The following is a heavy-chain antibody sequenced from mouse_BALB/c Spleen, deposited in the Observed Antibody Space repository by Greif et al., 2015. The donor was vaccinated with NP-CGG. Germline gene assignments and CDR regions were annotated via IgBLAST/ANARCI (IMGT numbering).Heavy chain of an antibody. CDR2: ISNLAYSI. J-gene: IGHJ1*01. CDR1: GFTFSDYG. V-gene: IGHV5-15*02. D-gene: IGHD1-1*01. Sequence: EVHLVESGGGLVQPGGSRKLSCAASGFTFSDYGMAWVRQAPGKEPEWVAFISNLAYSIYYADTVTGRFTISRENAKNTLYLEMSSLRSEDTAMYYCARDYYGSSYWYFDVWGAGTTVTVS. CDR3: ARDYYGSSYWYFDV.